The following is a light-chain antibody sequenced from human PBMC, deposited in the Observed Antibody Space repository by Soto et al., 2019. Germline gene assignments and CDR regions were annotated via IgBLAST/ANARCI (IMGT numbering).Light chain of an antibody. Sequence: DIQMTQSPATLSASVGDRVTITCRAIQSVRSWLAWYQQKPGTAPKLLIFDASRLESGVPSRLSGSASGTEFTLTISSLQPDDFATYYCQQYDNYPLTFGGGTKVDIK. J-gene: IGKJ4*01. CDR1: QSVRSW. V-gene: IGKV1-5*01. CDR2: DAS. CDR3: QQYDNYPLT.